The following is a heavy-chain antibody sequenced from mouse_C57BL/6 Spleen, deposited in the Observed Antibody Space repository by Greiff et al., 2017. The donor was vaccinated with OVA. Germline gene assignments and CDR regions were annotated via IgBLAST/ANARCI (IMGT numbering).Heavy chain of an antibody. CDR3: ARPYDGVYYAMDY. CDR2: ISSGGSYT. J-gene: IGHJ4*01. CDR1: GFTFSSYG. V-gene: IGHV5-6*01. Sequence: EVQLVESGGDLVKPGGSLKLSCAASGFTFSSYGMSWVRQTPDKRLEWVATISSGGSYTYYPDSVKGRFTISRDNAKNTLYLQMSSLKSEDTAMYYCARPYDGVYYAMDYWGQGTSVTVSS. D-gene: IGHD2-12*01.